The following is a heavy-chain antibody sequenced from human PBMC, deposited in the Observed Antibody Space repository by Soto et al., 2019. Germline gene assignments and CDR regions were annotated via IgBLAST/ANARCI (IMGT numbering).Heavy chain of an antibody. CDR3: ARTVTTYFYYGMDV. Sequence: GGSLRLSCAASGFTVSSNYMSWVRQAPGKGLEWVSVIYSGGSTYYADSVKGRFTISRDNSKNTLYLQMNSLRAEDTAVYYCARTVTTYFYYGMDVWGQGTTVTVSS. J-gene: IGHJ6*02. V-gene: IGHV3-53*01. CDR2: IYSGGST. CDR1: GFTVSSNY. D-gene: IGHD4-4*01.